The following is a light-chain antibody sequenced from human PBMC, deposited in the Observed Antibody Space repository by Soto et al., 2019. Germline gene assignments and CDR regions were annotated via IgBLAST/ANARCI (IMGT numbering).Light chain of an antibody. CDR1: SSNIGSNY. CDR3: AAWEDSLSGPVV. CDR2: RNN. J-gene: IGLJ2*01. Sequence: QSVLTQPPSASGTPGQRVTISCSGSSSNIGSNYVYWYQQLPGTAPKLLVYRNNQRPSGVPDRFSGSKSGTAASLALSGLRSEDEADYYCAAWEDSLSGPVVFGGGTKRTVL. V-gene: IGLV1-47*01.